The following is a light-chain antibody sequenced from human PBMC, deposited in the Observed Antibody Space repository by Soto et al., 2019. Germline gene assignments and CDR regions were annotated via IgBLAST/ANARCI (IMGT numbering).Light chain of an antibody. J-gene: IGLJ3*02. V-gene: IGLV1-40*01. CDR3: QSYDTSLSARV. CDR1: SSNIGAGYD. Sequence: QSVLTQPPSVSGAPGQRVTISCTGASSNIGAGYDVHWYQQFPGTGPKLLIYANTNRPSGVPDRFSGSKSDTSASLAITGLQAEDGADYYGQSYDTSLSARVFGGGTKLTVL. CDR2: ANT.